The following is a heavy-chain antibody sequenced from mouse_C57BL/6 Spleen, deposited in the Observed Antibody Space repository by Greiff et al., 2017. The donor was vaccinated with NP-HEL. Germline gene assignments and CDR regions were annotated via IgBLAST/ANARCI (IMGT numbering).Heavy chain of an antibody. CDR1: GYTFTSYW. D-gene: IGHD3-2*02. J-gene: IGHJ2*01. CDR3: ARGTAQAT. CDR2: IDPSDSYT. Sequence: VKLQQPGAELVRPGTSVKLSCKASGYTFTSYWMHWVKQRPGQGLEWIGVIDPSDSYTNYNQKFKGKATLTVDTSSSTAYMQLSSLTSEDSAVYYCARGTAQATWGQGTTLTVSS. V-gene: IGHV1-59*01.